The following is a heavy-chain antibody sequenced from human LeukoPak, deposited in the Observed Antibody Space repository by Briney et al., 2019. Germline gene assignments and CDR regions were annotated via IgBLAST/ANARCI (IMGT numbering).Heavy chain of an antibody. J-gene: IGHJ4*02. CDR3: ARYSSWYYVDY. CDR1: GYTFTSYY. V-gene: IGHV1-46*01. CDR2: SNPSGCST. Sequence: ASVKVSCKASGYTFTSYYMHWVRQAPGQGLEWMGISNPSGCSTSYAQKFQGRVTMTRDMSTSTVYMELSSLRSEDTAVYYCARYSSWYYVDYWGPGTLVTVSS. D-gene: IGHD6-13*01.